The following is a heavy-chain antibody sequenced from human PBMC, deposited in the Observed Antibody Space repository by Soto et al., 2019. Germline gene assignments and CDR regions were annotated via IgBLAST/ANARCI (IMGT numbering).Heavy chain of an antibody. CDR3: ARWGTTGGLDV. Sequence: QVQLVESGGGVVQPGTSLRVSCVGSGFTFRSYVIHWVRQAPGKGLEWVALKSYDGSNKYYGDSVRGRFTISRDNSRNPVHLQRDSLRLEDMPLYYCARWGTTGGLDVWGQGTLVSVSS. CDR1: GFTFRSYV. D-gene: IGHD3-16*01. V-gene: IGHV3-30*19. J-gene: IGHJ1*01. CDR2: KSYDGSNK.